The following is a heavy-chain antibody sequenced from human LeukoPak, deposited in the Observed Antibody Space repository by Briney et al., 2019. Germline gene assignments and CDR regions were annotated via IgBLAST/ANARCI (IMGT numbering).Heavy chain of an antibody. Sequence: SETLSLTCTVSGGSISSSSYYWGWIRQPPGKGLEWIGSIYYSGSTYYNPSLKSRVTISVDTSKNQFSLKLSSVTAADTAVYYCARHYDYYFDYWRQGTLVTVSS. J-gene: IGHJ4*02. CDR3: ARHYDYYFDY. D-gene: IGHD3-3*01. CDR1: GGSISSSSYY. V-gene: IGHV4-39*01. CDR2: IYYSGST.